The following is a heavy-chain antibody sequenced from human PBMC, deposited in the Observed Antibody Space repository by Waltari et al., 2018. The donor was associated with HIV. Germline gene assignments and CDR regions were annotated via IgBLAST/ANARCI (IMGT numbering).Heavy chain of an antibody. D-gene: IGHD2-2*01. CDR2: ISSYNGNT. J-gene: IGHJ5*02. V-gene: IGHV1-18*01. CDR3: ARDDRGHCSSTSCRTGGFDP. Sequence: QVQLVQSGAEVKKPGASVKVSCKASGYTFTSYGISWVRQAHGQGLEWMGWISSYNGNTNYAQKLQGRVTMTTERSTNTAYMELRSLRSDDTAVYYCARDDRGHCSSTSCRTGGFDPWGQGTLVTVSS. CDR1: GYTFTSYG.